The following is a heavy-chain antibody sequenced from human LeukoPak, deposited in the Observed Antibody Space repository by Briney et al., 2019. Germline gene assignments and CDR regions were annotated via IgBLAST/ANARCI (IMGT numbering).Heavy chain of an antibody. J-gene: IGHJ5*02. CDR2: IYYSGST. CDR3: ARDRGILVVPAAIHRYNWFDP. CDR1: GGSISSGDYY. Sequence: SQTLSLTCTVSGGSISSGDYYWSWIRQPPGKGLEWIGYIYYSGSTYYNPSLKSRVTISVDTSKNQFSLKLSSVTAADTAVYYCARDRGILVVPAAIHRYNWFDPWGQVTLVTVSS. V-gene: IGHV4-30-4*08. D-gene: IGHD2-2*02.